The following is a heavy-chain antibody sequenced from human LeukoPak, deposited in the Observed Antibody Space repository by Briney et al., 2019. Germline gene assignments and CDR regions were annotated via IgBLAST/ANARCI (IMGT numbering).Heavy chain of an antibody. D-gene: IGHD6-13*01. J-gene: IGHJ5*02. CDR2: SSAYNGNT. Sequence: GASVKVSCKASGYTFTSYGISWVRQAPGQGLEWMGWSSAYNGNTNYAQKLQGRVTMTTDTSTSTAYMELSSLRSEDTAVYYCATGSRGIAAGFDPWGQGTLVTVSS. V-gene: IGHV1-18*01. CDR3: ATGSRGIAAGFDP. CDR1: GYTFTSYG.